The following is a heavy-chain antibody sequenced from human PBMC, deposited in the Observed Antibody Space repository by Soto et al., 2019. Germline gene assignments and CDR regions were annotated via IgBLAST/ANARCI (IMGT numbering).Heavy chain of an antibody. D-gene: IGHD1-1*01. Sequence: GGSLRLSCAASGFTFSDHYMSWIRQAPGKGLEWIGYSSNSGSLTRYADSVKGRFSISRDNAKNSLYLQINSLRGDDTATYFCVRSGDNYNLLDYWGQGTPVTVS. CDR2: SSNSGSLT. CDR3: VRSGDNYNLLDY. J-gene: IGHJ4*02. V-gene: IGHV3-11*06. CDR1: GFTFSDHY.